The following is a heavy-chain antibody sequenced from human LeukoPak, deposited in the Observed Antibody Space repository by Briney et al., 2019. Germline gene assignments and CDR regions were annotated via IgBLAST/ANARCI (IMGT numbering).Heavy chain of an antibody. CDR3: AREIPGAMNAFDI. J-gene: IGHJ3*02. V-gene: IGHV3-7*01. CDR1: GFTFSDYW. Sequence: GGSLRLSCVASGFTFSDYWMTWVRQAPGKGLERVANIKEDGNKQYYLDSVKGRFTISRDNGKNSLYLQMNGLRAEDTAAFYCAREIPGAMNAFDIWGQGTMVTVSS. D-gene: IGHD2-2*01. CDR2: IKEDGNKQ.